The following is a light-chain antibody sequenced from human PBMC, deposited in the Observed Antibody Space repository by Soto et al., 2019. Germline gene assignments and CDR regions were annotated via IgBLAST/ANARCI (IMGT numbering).Light chain of an antibody. CDR3: QQYDNSPIT. CDR1: QSVGSS. J-gene: IGKJ5*01. V-gene: IGKV3-20*01. CDR2: GAS. Sequence: TVLTQSPSTLSLSPRERATLSCWASQSVGSSLAWYQQRPGQAPRLLIYGASSRATGIPDRFSGTGSETDFTLTISRLEPEDFAVYYCQQYDNSPITFGQRTRLEI.